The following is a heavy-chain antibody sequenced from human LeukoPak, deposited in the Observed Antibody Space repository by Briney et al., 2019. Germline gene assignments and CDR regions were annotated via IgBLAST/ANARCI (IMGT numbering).Heavy chain of an antibody. CDR3: ARYCGRSASYFNF. CDR2: ISYDAGKT. J-gene: IGHJ4*02. CDR1: VFTLSNFA. V-gene: IGHV3-30*04. Sequence: GGSLRLSCAASVFTLSNFAMHWVRQAPAKGLEGVAGISYDAGKTYYADSVRGRFTIPRDTSKNSLYLQMNGLRAEDTAVYYRARYCGRSASYFNFWGQGTLVTVSS. D-gene: IGHD2-21*01.